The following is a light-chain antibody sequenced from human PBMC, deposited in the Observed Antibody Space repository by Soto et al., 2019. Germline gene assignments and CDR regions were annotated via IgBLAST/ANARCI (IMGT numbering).Light chain of an antibody. V-gene: IGKV1-27*01. CDR2: SAS. J-gene: IGKJ3*01. CDR1: QGISNY. CDR3: QQSYSTPHFT. Sequence: DIQMTQSPSSLSASVGDRVTITCRASQGISNYLAWYQQKPGKVPKLLIYSASILQTGVPARFSGSATGTDFTLIISSLHLEDVGTYFCQQSYSTPHFTFGPGTKVDLK.